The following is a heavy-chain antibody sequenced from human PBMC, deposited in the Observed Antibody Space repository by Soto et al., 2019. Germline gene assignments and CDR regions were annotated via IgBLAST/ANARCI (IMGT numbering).Heavy chain of an antibody. Sequence: PSETLSLTCAVYGGSFSGYYWSWIRQPPGKGLEWIGEINHSGSTNYNPSLKSRVTISVDTSKNQFSLKLSSVTAADTAAYYCARRSAAPRTPGLFYFDYWGQGTLVTVSS. CDR1: GGSFSGYY. V-gene: IGHV4-34*01. J-gene: IGHJ4*02. CDR3: ARRSAAPRTPGLFYFDY. CDR2: INHSGST. D-gene: IGHD6-13*01.